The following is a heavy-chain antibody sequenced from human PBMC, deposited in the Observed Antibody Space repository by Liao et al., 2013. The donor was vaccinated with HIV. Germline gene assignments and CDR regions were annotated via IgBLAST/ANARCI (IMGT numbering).Heavy chain of an antibody. Sequence: QLQLQESGSGLVKPSQTLSLTCAVSGGSISSGGYSWSWIRQPPGKGLEWIGYIYHSGSTFYNPSLKSRVTISVDTSKNQFSLKLTSVTAADTAVYYCARGGGTYLYDAFDIWGQGTVVTVSS. V-gene: IGHV4-30-2*01. CDR1: GGSISSGGYS. CDR3: ARGGGTYLYDAFDI. J-gene: IGHJ3*02. D-gene: IGHD1-26*01. CDR2: IYHSGST.